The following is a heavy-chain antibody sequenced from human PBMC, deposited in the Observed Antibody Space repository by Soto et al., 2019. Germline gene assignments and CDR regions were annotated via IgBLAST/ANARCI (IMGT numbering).Heavy chain of an antibody. J-gene: IGHJ5*02. V-gene: IGHV3-33*01. Sequence: QVQLVESGGGVVQPGRSLRLSCAASGFTFSSYGMHWVRQAPGKGLEWVAVIWYDGSNKYYADSVKGRFTISRDNSKNTLYLQMNSLSAEDTAVYYCARDQDIAVVGPGNWFDPWGQGTLVTVSS. CDR3: ARDQDIAVVGPGNWFDP. CDR2: IWYDGSNK. CDR1: GFTFSSYG. D-gene: IGHD2-15*01.